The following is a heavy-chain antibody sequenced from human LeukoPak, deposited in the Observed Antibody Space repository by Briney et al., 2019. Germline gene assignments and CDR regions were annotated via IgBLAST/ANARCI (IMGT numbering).Heavy chain of an antibody. V-gene: IGHV3-23*01. CDR3: AKDPQWLVPRAGDYFDY. Sequence: GGSLRLSCAASGFTFSSYAMSWVRLAPGKGLEWVSAISGSGGSTYYADSVKGRFTISRDNSKNTLYLQMNSLRAEDTAVYYCAKDPQWLVPRAGDYFDYWGQGTLVTVSS. CDR2: ISGSGGST. CDR1: GFTFSSYA. J-gene: IGHJ4*02. D-gene: IGHD6-19*01.